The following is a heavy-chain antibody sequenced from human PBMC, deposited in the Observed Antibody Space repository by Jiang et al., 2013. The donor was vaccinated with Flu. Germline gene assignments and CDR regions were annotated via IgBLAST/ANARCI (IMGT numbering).Heavy chain of an antibody. CDR2: IIPIFGTA. D-gene: IGHD6-19*01. V-gene: IGHV1-69*01. J-gene: IGHJ4*02. Sequence: SGAEVKKPGSSVKVSCKASGGTFSSYAISWVRQAPGQGLEWMGGIIPIFGTANYAQKFQGRVTITADESTSTAYMELSSLRSEDTAVYYCASLPPIAVAGNFDLXGPGNPGHRLL. CDR3: ASLPPIAVAGNFDL. CDR1: GGTFSSYA.